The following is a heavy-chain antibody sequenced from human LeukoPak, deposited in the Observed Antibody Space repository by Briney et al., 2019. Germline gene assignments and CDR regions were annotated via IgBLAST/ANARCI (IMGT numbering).Heavy chain of an antibody. J-gene: IGHJ4*02. V-gene: IGHV3-30*02. Sequence: GGSLRLSCAASGFTFSSYGMHWVRQAPGKGLEWVAFIRYDGSNKYYADSVKGRFTISRDNSKNTLYLQMNSLRAEDTAVYYCAKARLWYQLLLDYWGQGTLSPSPQ. CDR3: AKARLWYQLLLDY. D-gene: IGHD2-2*01. CDR2: IRYDGSNK. CDR1: GFTFSSYG.